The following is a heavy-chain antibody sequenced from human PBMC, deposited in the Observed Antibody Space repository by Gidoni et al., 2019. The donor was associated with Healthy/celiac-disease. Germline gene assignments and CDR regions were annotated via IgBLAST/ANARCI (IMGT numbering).Heavy chain of an antibody. Sequence: QVQLVQSGAEVKKPGASVKVSCKASGYTFPSYYMHWVRQAPGQGFEWMGIINPSGGSTSYAQKFQGRVTMTRDTSTSTVYMELSSLRSEDTAVYYCARGRRIAAAGTRGAFDIWGQGTMVTVSS. CDR2: INPSGGST. D-gene: IGHD6-13*01. V-gene: IGHV1-46*01. CDR1: GYTFPSYY. CDR3: ARGRRIAAAGTRGAFDI. J-gene: IGHJ3*02.